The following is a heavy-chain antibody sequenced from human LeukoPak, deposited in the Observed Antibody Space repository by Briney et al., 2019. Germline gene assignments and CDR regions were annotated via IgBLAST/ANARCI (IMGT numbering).Heavy chain of an antibody. CDR2: IYYSGST. CDR3: ARIAAAGFLGWFDP. V-gene: IGHV4-59*08. J-gene: IGHJ5*02. D-gene: IGHD6-13*01. CDR1: GGSISSHY. Sequence: SETLSLTCSVSGGSISSHYWSWIRQPPGKGLEWIGYIYYSGSTNYNPSLKSRVTMSVNTSKNQFSLKLSSVTAADTAVYYCARIAAAGFLGWFDPWGQGILVTVSS.